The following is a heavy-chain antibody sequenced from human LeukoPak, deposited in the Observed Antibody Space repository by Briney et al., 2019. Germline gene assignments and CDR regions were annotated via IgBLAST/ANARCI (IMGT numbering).Heavy chain of an antibody. J-gene: IGHJ4*02. V-gene: IGHV3-23*01. D-gene: IGHD6-19*01. CDR2: ISSSGGNT. CDR1: GFTFSSCA. CDR3: AKGRESEQWLVRPFDY. Sequence: PGGSLRLSCAASGFTFSSCAMSWVRQAPGKGLEWISAISSSGGNTYYADSVKGRFTISRDNSKNTLYLQMNSLRAEDTAVYYCAKGRESEQWLVRPFDYWGQGTLVTASS.